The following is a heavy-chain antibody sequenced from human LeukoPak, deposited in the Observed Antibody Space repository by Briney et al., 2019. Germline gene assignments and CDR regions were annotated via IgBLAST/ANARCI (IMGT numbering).Heavy chain of an antibody. Sequence: PGGSLRLSCAATGFTFSIYDMHWVRQATGKGLEWVSAISTTDDTYYPGSVKGRFTISRENAKSSLYLQMNSLRAEDTAVYYCARGRSGSYFDSWGQGTLVAVSS. CDR3: ARGRSGSYFDS. CDR2: ISTTDDT. CDR1: GFTFSIYD. J-gene: IGHJ4*02. D-gene: IGHD1-26*01. V-gene: IGHV3-13*04.